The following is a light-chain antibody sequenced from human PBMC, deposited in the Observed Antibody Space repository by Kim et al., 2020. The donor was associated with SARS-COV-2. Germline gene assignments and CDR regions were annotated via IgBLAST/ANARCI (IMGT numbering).Light chain of an antibody. CDR3: QQRSNWPT. V-gene: IGKV3-11*01. J-gene: IGKJ2*01. CDR1: QSVSSY. CDR2: DAS. Sequence: LSLSPGERATLSCRASQSVSSYLAWYQQKPGQAPRLLIYDASNRATGIPARFSGSGSGTDFTLTISSLEPEDFAVYYCQQRSNWPTFGQGTKLEIK.